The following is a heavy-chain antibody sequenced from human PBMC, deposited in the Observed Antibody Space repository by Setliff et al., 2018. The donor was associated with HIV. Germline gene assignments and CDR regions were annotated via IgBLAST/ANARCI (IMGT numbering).Heavy chain of an antibody. CDR1: GFILSEDW. Sequence: GGSLRLSCAVSGFILSEDWMSWVRQAPGKGLEWLGRIKSKTDGGTTDYAAPVKGRFTISRDDSKSTLYLQLTTLRTEDTGFYFCTREIRDGYPRSSNWGQGTLVTVSS. CDR3: TREIRDGYPRSSN. D-gene: IGHD3-10*01. J-gene: IGHJ4*02. V-gene: IGHV3-15*01. CDR2: IKSKTDGGTT.